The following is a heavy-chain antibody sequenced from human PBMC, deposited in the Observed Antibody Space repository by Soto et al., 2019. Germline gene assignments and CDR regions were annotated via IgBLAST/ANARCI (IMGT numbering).Heavy chain of an antibody. Sequence: ASVKVSCKASGYTFTSYAMHWVRQAPGQRLEWMGWINAGNGNTKYSQKFQGRVTITRDTSASTAYMELSSLRSEDTAVYYCASDSSTKYYYYGMDVWRQGTTVTVSS. CDR1: GYTFTSYA. CDR3: ASDSSTKYYYYGMDV. D-gene: IGHD2-2*01. CDR2: INAGNGNT. J-gene: IGHJ6*02. V-gene: IGHV1-3*01.